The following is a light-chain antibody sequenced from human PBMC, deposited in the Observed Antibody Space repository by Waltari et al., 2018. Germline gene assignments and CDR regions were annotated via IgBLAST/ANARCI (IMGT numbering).Light chain of an antibody. CDR1: QSLRSNF. V-gene: IGKV3-20*01. J-gene: IGKJ1*01. Sequence: EIVLTQSPGPLSLSPGERLTLSCRASQSLRSNFLAWYQKKPGQAPRLLIYGASSRATGIPDRISGSGSRTDITLTISRLEPEDFVVYCCQQYGYSAWTFGQGTKVEIK. CDR3: QQYGYSAWT. CDR2: GAS.